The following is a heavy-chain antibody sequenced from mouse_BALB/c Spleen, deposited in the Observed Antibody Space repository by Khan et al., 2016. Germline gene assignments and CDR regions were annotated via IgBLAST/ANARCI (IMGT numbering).Heavy chain of an antibody. V-gene: IGHV9-3-1*01. CDR3: STDISTVIVTRRHY. J-gene: IGHJ2*01. CDR2: INTNTGET. Sequence: QIQLVQSGPELKKPGETVKISCKASGYTFTNFGINWVRQAPGKGLEWMDWINTNTGETTYADDFKGRFAFSLETSASTAYLHVHTHKSEYTATCVCSTDISTVIVTRRHYGRQDTTRAVSS. CDR1: GYTFTNFG. D-gene: IGHD1-1*01.